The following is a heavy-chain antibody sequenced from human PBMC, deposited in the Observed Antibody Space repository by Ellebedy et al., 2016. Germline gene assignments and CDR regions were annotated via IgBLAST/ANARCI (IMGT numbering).Heavy chain of an antibody. V-gene: IGHV4-61*01. CDR3: ARDRVAGGWFDP. D-gene: IGHD6-19*01. Sequence: SETLSLXCTVSGGSVSSGSYYWSWIRQPPGKGLEWIGYIYYSGSTNYNPSLKSRVTISVDTSKNQFSLKLSSVTAADTAVYYCARDRVAGGWFDPWGQGTLVTVSS. CDR2: IYYSGST. CDR1: GGSVSSGSYY. J-gene: IGHJ5*02.